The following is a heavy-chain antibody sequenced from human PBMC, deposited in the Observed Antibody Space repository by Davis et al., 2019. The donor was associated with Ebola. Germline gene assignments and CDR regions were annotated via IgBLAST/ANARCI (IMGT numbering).Heavy chain of an antibody. CDR1: GGSISSYY. Sequence: PSETLSLTCTVSGGSISSYYWSWIRQPPGKGLEWIGYIYYSGSTNYNPSLKSRVTISVDTSKNQFSLKLSSVTAVDTAVYYCARGGWELRSAFDIWGQGTMVTVSS. J-gene: IGHJ3*02. CDR2: IYYSGST. V-gene: IGHV4-59*12. CDR3: ARGGWELRSAFDI. D-gene: IGHD1-26*01.